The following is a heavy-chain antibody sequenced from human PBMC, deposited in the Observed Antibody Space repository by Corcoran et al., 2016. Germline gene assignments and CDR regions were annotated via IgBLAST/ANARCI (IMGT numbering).Heavy chain of an antibody. CDR3: AIGSTGGDQMYYFDY. J-gene: IGHJ4*02. V-gene: IGHV3-21*01. Sequence: EVQLVESGGGLVKPGGSLRLSCAASGFTFSSYSMNWVRQAPGKGLEWVSSISSSSSYIYYADSVKGRFTISRDNAKNSLYLQMNSLRAEDTAVYYCAIGSTGGDQMYYFDYWGQGTLVTVSS. D-gene: IGHD4-17*01. CDR1: GFTFSSYS. CDR2: ISSSSSYI.